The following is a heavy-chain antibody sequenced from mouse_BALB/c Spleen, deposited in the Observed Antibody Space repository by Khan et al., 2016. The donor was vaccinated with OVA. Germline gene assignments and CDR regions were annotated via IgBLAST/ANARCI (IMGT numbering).Heavy chain of an antibody. D-gene: IGHD1-1*01. Sequence: QVQLKQPGAELAKPGASVKMSCKASGYTFINYWILWVKQRPGQGLGWIGYINPSTGYTEYNQNFKDKATLTADKSSSTAYMQLSSLTSEDSAVYYCARRGLRWDFDYWGQGTTLTVSS. CDR2: INPSTGYT. CDR3: ARRGLRWDFDY. J-gene: IGHJ2*01. V-gene: IGHV1-7*01. CDR1: GYTFINYW.